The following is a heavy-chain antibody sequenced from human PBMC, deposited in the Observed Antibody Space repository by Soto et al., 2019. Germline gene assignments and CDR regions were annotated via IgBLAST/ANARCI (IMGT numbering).Heavy chain of an antibody. CDR1: GYTFTNYG. Sequence: ASVKVSCKASGYTFTNYGISWVRQAPGQGLEWMDWTSDYRTDYAQNFQGRVTMTTDTSTTTAYLELRSLTSDDTAIYFCARDRSNSDYWGQGTLVTVSS. V-gene: IGHV1-18*01. CDR2: TSDYRT. J-gene: IGHJ4*02. CDR3: ARDRSNSDY. D-gene: IGHD1-1*01.